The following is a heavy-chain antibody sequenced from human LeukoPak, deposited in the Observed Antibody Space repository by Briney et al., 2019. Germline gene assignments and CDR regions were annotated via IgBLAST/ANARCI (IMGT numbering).Heavy chain of an antibody. D-gene: IGHD3-10*01. CDR3: ASDIGD. Sequence: GGSLRLSCAASGFTLSTYWMHWVRQAPGKGLVWVSRISSDGSITTYADSVKGRFTISRDDAKNTLYLQMNSLRAEDTAVYYCASDIGDWGQGTLVTVSS. V-gene: IGHV3-74*01. J-gene: IGHJ4*02. CDR2: ISSDGSIT. CDR1: GFTLSTYW.